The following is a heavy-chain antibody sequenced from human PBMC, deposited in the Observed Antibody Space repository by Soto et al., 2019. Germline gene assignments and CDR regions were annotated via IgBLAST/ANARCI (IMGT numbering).Heavy chain of an antibody. Sequence: SKESGGRKRSNTRCWVQHSNEQGLEWMGRITPILGIANYAQKFQGRVTITADKSTSTAYMELSSLRSEDTAVYYCARDDYYDSSGYVFDYWGQGPLVNGSS. J-gene: IGHJ4*02. V-gene: IGHV1-69*04. D-gene: IGHD3-22*01. CDR1: GGRKRSNT. CDR3: ARDDYYDSSGYVFDY. CDR2: ITPILGIA.